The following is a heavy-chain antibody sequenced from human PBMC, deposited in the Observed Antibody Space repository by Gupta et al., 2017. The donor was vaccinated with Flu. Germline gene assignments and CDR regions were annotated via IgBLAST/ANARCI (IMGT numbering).Heavy chain of an antibody. CDR3: AKDIEGADAFDI. V-gene: IGHV3-43*01. J-gene: IGHJ3*02. CDR1: GFTFDDYT. CDR2: ISWDGGST. Sequence: EVQLVESGGVVVQPGGSLRLSCAASGFTFDDYTMHWVRQAPGKGLEWVSLISWDGGSTYYADSVKGRFTISRDNSKNSLYLQMNSLRTEDTALYYCAKDIEGADAFDIWGQGTMVTVSS.